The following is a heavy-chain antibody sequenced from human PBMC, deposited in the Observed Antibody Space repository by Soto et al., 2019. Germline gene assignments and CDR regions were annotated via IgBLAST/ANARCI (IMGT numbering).Heavy chain of an antibody. V-gene: IGHV3-23*01. Sequence: GGSLRLSCAASGFTFNRYAMSWVRQAPGKGLEWVSAISGSGGSTYYADSVKGRFTISRDNSKNTLYLQMNSLRAEDTAVYYCAREYDFWSGYYAFDIWGQGTLVTVSS. J-gene: IGHJ3*02. CDR1: GFTFNRYA. D-gene: IGHD3-3*01. CDR2: ISGSGGST. CDR3: AREYDFWSGYYAFDI.